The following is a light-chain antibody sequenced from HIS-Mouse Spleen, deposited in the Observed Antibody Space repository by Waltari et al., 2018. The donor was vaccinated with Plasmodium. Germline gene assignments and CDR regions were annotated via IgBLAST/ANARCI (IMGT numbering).Light chain of an antibody. CDR1: QSVSSN. J-gene: IGKJ3*01. V-gene: IGKV3-15*01. CDR2: GAS. Sequence: EIVMPQSPATLSVSPGERATLSCRASQSVSSNLAWYQQKPGQAPRLLIYGASTRATGIPARFSGSGSGTEFTLTISRLQSEDFAVYYCQQYNNWSFTFGPGTKVDIK. CDR3: QQYNNWSFT.